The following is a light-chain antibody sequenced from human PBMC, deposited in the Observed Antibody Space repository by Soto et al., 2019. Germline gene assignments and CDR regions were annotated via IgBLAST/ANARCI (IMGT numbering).Light chain of an antibody. CDR3: QHYKNWPPIT. CDR1: QTVTSNY. CDR2: GAS. Sequence: EIVVSLSPGTLSLSKGERATLSCGASQTVTSNYLAWYQQKPGQAPRLLIFGASIRVTGIPDRFIGSGSGTDFTLTISRLEPEDFAVYYCQHYKNWPPITFGQGTRLEIK. V-gene: IGKV3-20*01. J-gene: IGKJ5*01.